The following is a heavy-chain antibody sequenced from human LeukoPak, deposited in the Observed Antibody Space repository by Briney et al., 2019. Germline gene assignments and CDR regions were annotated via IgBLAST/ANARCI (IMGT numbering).Heavy chain of an antibody. J-gene: IGHJ4*02. V-gene: IGHV4-34*01. D-gene: IGHD3-3*01. CDR1: GGSFSGYY. Sequence: SETPSLTCAVFGGSFSGYYWNWIREPPGKGLEWIGQINPSRNTNYNPSLKSRVTISVDTSKKQFSLKLSSVTAADTAVYYCARRYDFWSGYPPPLDYWGQGTLVTVSS. CDR3: ARRYDFWSGYPPPLDY. CDR2: INPSRNT.